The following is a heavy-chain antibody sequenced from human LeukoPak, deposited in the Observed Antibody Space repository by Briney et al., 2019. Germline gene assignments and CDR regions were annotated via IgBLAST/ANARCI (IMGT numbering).Heavy chain of an antibody. J-gene: IGHJ5*02. CDR1: GGSITSYY. V-gene: IGHV4-59*12. CDR3: ARTPIYCSSTSCYDGWFDP. CDR2: IYYSGSS. Sequence: PSETLSLTCTVSGGSITSYYWSWIRQPPGKGLEWIGYIYYSGSSNYNPSLKSRVTISVDTSKNQFSLKLSSVTAADTAVYYCARTPIYCSSTSCYDGWFDPWGQGTLVTVSS. D-gene: IGHD2-2*01.